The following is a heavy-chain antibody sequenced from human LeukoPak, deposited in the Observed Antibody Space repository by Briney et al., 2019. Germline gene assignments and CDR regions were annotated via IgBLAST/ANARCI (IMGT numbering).Heavy chain of an antibody. Sequence: GGSLRLSCAVSGFTFSSYAMSWVRQAPGKGLEWVSSISGSGGGTYYTDSVEGRFTISRDNSKNTLSLQMNSLRAEDTAVYYCAKLPTYHYDSSGYYYFEYWGQGTLVTVSS. D-gene: IGHD3-22*01. J-gene: IGHJ4*02. CDR3: AKLPTYHYDSSGYYYFEY. V-gene: IGHV3-23*01. CDR2: ISGSGGGT. CDR1: GFTFSSYA.